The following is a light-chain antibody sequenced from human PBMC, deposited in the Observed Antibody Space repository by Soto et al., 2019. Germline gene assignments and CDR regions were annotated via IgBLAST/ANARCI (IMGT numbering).Light chain of an antibody. CDR2: DAS. CDR1: QSVSSS. Sequence: EIVLTQSPATLSLSPGERATLSCRASQSVSSSLAWYQQKPGQAPRLLIYDASSRGTGIPASFSSSGSGTDFTLTISRLEPEDFAVYYCQHRYNWPLTFGGGTKVEIK. J-gene: IGKJ4*01. V-gene: IGKV3-11*01. CDR3: QHRYNWPLT.